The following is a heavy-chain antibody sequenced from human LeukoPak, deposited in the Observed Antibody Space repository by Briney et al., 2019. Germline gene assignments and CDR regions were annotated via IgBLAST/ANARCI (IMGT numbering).Heavy chain of an antibody. J-gene: IGHJ4*02. CDR1: GFTFSSYS. D-gene: IGHD1-26*01. V-gene: IGHV3-48*04. Sequence: PGGSLRLSCAASGFTFSSYSMNWVRQAPGKGLEWVSYISSSSSTIYYADSVKGRFTISRDNAKNSLYLQMNSLRAEDTAVYYCARDPGGGSYYRWDFDYWGQGTLVTVSS. CDR3: ARDPGGGSYYRWDFDY. CDR2: ISSSSSTI.